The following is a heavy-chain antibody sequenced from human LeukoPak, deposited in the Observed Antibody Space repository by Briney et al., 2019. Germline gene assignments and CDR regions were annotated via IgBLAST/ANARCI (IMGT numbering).Heavy chain of an antibody. V-gene: IGHV3-74*01. Sequence: GGSLRLSCAASGFTYGNYLMHWVRQAPGKGLVWVSRISPDGRSTNYANFVKGRFTVSRDNAMNTVYLQMNSLRTEDTAVYYCVRGASGGHYVIDYWGQGTLVTVSS. CDR3: VRGASGGHYVIDY. D-gene: IGHD1-26*01. J-gene: IGHJ4*02. CDR2: ISPDGRST. CDR1: GFTYGNYL.